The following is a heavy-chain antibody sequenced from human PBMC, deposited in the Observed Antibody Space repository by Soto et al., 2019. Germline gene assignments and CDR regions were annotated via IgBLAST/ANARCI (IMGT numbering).Heavy chain of an antibody. D-gene: IGHD3-3*01. CDR2: ISYDGNNK. CDR1: GFAFNDYA. J-gene: IGHJ4*02. CDR3: AKGFTAWRWKGNYFDY. Sequence: QVQLVESGGGVVQPGRSLRLSCAASGFAFNDYAMHWVRQAPGKGLEWVAVISYDGNNKYYADSVKGRLIISRDNSKNTVYLQMSSLRADDTAVYYCAKGFTAWRWKGNYFDYWGQGTLVTVSS. V-gene: IGHV3-30*15.